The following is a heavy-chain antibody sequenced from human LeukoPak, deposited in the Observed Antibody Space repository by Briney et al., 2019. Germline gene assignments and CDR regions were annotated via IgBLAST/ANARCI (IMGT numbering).Heavy chain of an antibody. V-gene: IGHV4-4*07. CDR2: IYASGKT. Sequence: MPSETLSLTCTVSGGSISTYFWSWIRQPAGKGLEWIGRIYASGKTSYNPSLKSRVTMSVDTPKNQFPLKMSSVTAADTAVYYCARDLGSYDSSGYSDYWGQGTLVTVSS. CDR3: ARDLGSYDSSGYSDY. D-gene: IGHD3-22*01. CDR1: GGSISTYF. J-gene: IGHJ4*02.